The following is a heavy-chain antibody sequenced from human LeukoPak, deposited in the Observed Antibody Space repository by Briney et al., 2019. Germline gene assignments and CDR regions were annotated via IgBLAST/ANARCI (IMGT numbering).Heavy chain of an antibody. V-gene: IGHV3-53*01. CDR3: ARDRLPSYSSGWYYYYGMDV. Sequence: GGSLRLSCAASAFTFSNYNMSWVRQAPGKGLEWVSVIYSGGSTYYADSVKGRFTISRDNSKNTLYLQMNSLRAEDTAVYYCARDRLPSYSSGWYYYYGMDVWGQGTTVTVSS. CDR1: AFTFSNYN. J-gene: IGHJ6*02. D-gene: IGHD6-19*01. CDR2: IYSGGST.